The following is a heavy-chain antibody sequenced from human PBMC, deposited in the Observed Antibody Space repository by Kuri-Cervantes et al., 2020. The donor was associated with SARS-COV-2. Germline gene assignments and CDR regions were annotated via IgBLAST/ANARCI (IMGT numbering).Heavy chain of an antibody. J-gene: IGHJ4*02. CDR1: GGSISSYY. CDR2: IYYSGSA. CDR3: ARRRFLEWTPFDY. Sequence: SGPTLVKPTETLSLTCTVSGGSISSYYWSWIRQPPGKGLEWIGYIYYSGSANYNPSLKSRVTISVDTSKNQFSLKLSPATAADTAVYYCARRRFLEWTPFDYWGQGTLVTVSS. V-gene: IGHV4-59*12. D-gene: IGHD3-3*01.